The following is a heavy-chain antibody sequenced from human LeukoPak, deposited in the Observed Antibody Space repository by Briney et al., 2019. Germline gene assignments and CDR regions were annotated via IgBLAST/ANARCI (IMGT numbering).Heavy chain of an antibody. D-gene: IGHD2-15*01. CDR1: GYTFSDHY. CDR2: IIPILGIA. Sequence: ASVKVSCKTSGYTFSDHYVQWLRQAPGQGLEWMGRIIPILGIANYAQKFQGRVTITADKSTSTAYMELSSLRSEDTAVYYCARTRYCSGGSCYWAWFDPWGQGTLVTVSS. V-gene: IGHV1-69*02. J-gene: IGHJ5*02. CDR3: ARTRYCSGGSCYWAWFDP.